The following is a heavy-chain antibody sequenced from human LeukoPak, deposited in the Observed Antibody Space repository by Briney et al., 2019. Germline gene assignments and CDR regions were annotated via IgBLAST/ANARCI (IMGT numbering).Heavy chain of an antibody. CDR1: GFTFSSYG. CDR3: AKIQWLARKYDAFDI. D-gene: IGHD6-19*01. CDR2: IRYDGSNK. V-gene: IGHV3-30*02. Sequence: GGSLRLSCAASGFTFSSYGMHWVRQAPGKGLEWVAFIRYDGSNKYYADSVKGRFTISRDNSKNTLYLQMNSLRAEDAAVYYCAKIQWLARKYDAFDIWGQGTMVTVSS. J-gene: IGHJ3*02.